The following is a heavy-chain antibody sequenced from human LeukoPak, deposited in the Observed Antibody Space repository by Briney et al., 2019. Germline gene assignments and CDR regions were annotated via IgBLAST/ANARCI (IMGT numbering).Heavy chain of an antibody. CDR1: GYTFTGYY. Sequence: ASVKVSCKASGYTFTGYYMHWVRQAPGQGLEWMGWINPNSGGTNYAQKFQGRVTMTRDTSISTAYMELSRLRSDDTAVYYCARGAIFGVAPPTPWGQGTLVTVSS. J-gene: IGHJ5*02. V-gene: IGHV1-2*02. D-gene: IGHD3-3*01. CDR2: INPNSGGT. CDR3: ARGAIFGVAPPTP.